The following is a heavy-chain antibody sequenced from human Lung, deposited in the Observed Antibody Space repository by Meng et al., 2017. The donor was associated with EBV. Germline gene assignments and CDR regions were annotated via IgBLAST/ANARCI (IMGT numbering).Heavy chain of an antibody. Sequence: QVQLLQSGSELKKPXXXXMXSXKASGYTFATYAMNWVRQAPGQGLEWMGWINTNTGNPTYAQGFTGRFVFSLDTSVSTAYLQLSSLRAEDTAVYYCARGSIVGATTFDYWGQGTLVTVS. D-gene: IGHD1-26*01. CDR2: INTNTGNP. CDR1: GYTFATYA. V-gene: IGHV7-4-1*02. J-gene: IGHJ4*02. CDR3: ARGSIVGATTFDY.